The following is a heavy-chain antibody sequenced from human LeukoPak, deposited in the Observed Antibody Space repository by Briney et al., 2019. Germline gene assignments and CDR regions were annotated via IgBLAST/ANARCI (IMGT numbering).Heavy chain of an antibody. CDR1: GFAYSGSS. D-gene: IGHD3-16*01. V-gene: IGHV3-74*01. Sequence: HPGGSLRLSCTASGFAYSGSSMHWVRQAPGKGLEWVSGIQRDGSSPTYADSVKGRSTISRDNAKGSVYLQVNILRAEDTAVYYCSRGHYGPDYWGQGTLVTVSS. CDR2: IQRDGSSP. J-gene: IGHJ4*02. CDR3: SRGHYGPDY.